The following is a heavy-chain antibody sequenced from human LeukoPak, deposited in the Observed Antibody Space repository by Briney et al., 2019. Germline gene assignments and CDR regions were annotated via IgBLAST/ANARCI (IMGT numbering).Heavy chain of an antibody. CDR2: MNPNSGNT. V-gene: IGHV1-8*01. CDR1: GYTLTSYD. J-gene: IGHJ6*03. Sequence: ASVKVSCKASGYTLTSYDINWVRQATGQGLEWMGWMNPNSGNTGYAQKFQGRVTMTRNTSISTAYMELSSLRSEDTAVYYCARGWRAYYYYYMDVWGKGTTVTISS. CDR3: ARGWRAYYYYYMDV.